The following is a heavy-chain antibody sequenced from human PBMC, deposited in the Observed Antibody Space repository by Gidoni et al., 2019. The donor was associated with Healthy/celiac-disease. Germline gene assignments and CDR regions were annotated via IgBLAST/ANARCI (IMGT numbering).Heavy chain of an antibody. D-gene: IGHD1-1*01. Sequence: EVQLVESGGGLVKPGGSLRLSCAAAGFTFSNAWMSRVRPAPGKGLEWVGRIKSKTDGGTTDYAAPVKGRFTISRDDSKNTLYLQMNSLKTEDTAVYYCTTDWVEQLSYYYYYYMDVWGKGTTVTVSS. CDR3: TTDWVEQLSYYYYYYMDV. CDR1: GFTFSNAW. V-gene: IGHV3-15*01. J-gene: IGHJ6*03. CDR2: IKSKTDGGTT.